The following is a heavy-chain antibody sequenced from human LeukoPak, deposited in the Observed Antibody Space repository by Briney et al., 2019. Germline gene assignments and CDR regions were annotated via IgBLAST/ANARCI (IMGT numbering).Heavy chain of an antibody. CDR2: IYYSGTT. CDR3: ARHRGPTTEVTRDFDY. Sequence: SETLSLTCTVSGGSINNYYWSWIRQPPGRGLEWIGYIYYSGTTNHNPSLKSRVTISVDTSKNQFSLKLSSVSAADTAVYYCARHRGPTTEVTRDFDYWGQGTLVTVSS. J-gene: IGHJ4*02. CDR1: GGSINNYY. D-gene: IGHD4-23*01. V-gene: IGHV4-59*01.